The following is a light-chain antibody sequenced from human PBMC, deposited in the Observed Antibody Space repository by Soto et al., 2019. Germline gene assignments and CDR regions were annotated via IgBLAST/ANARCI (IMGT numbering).Light chain of an antibody. CDR1: QGITTE. J-gene: IGKJ2*01. Sequence: AIQMTQSPSSLSASVGDRVTIACRASQGITTELAWYQQKTGKAPKLLIYAASSLQSGVPSRFSGSGSGTDFTLNISSLQPDDSATYYCLQDYSYPRTFGQGTKLEIK. CDR2: AAS. CDR3: LQDYSYPRT. V-gene: IGKV1-6*01.